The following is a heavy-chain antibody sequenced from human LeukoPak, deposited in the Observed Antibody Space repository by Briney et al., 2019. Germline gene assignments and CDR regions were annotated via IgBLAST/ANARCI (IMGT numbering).Heavy chain of an antibody. CDR3: ARKTDHRAGGDY. V-gene: IGHV3/OR16-10*01. D-gene: IGHD3-16*01. CDR2: IGSGGGT. CDR1: GFTFSRPV. Sequence: GGSLRLSCAASGFTFSRPVIHWIRQAPGKGLEWVSTIGSGGGTYYADSVKGRFTISRDIAKNSFYLQMNSLRAEDTAIYYCARKTDHRAGGDYWGQGTLVTVSS. J-gene: IGHJ4*02.